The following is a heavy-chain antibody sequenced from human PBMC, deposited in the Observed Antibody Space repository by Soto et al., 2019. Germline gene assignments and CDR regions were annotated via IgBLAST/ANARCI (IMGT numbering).Heavy chain of an antibody. CDR3: ARIVGLPGGTYYYYYGMDV. Sequence: SGPTLVKPTQTLTLTCTFSGFSLSTSGMCVSWIRQPPGKALEWLALIDWDDDKFYSTSLKTRLTISKDTSKSQVVLTMTNVDPVDTATYYCARIVGLPGGTYYYYYGMDVWGQGTTVTVSS. J-gene: IGHJ6*02. D-gene: IGHD1-26*01. V-gene: IGHV2-70*01. CDR2: IDWDDDK. CDR1: GFSLSTSGMC.